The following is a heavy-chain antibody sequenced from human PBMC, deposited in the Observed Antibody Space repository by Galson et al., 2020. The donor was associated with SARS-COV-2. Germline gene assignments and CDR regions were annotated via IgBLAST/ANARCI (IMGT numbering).Heavy chain of an antibody. J-gene: IGHJ5*02. CDR1: GVSISTVDNY. CDR3: VNERAFGEHFYFDP. Sequence: SETLSLTCAVSGVSISTVDNYWTWIRQTPGKGLEYLGYIYYTGSTYYNPSLRTRLTISLDTSKNHFSLRLTSLTASDTATYYCVNERAFGEHFYFDPWGQGTLVIVSS. D-gene: IGHD3-10*01. V-gene: IGHV4-30-4*08. CDR2: IYYTGST.